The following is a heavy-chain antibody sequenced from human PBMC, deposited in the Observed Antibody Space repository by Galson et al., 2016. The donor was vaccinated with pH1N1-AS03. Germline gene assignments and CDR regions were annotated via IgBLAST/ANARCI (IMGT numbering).Heavy chain of an antibody. D-gene: IGHD6-6*01. Sequence: SVKVSCKASGGTFSTNGFTWVRQAPGQGLEWMGRIIPMLGRGNYAQKFQGRVTLIADISTSTTYMELSNLTSEDTAIYYCARERESSSSATFVYWGQGAQVTVSS. V-gene: IGHV1-69*04. CDR2: IIPMLGRG. CDR3: ARERESSSSATFVY. CDR1: GGTFSTNG. J-gene: IGHJ4*02.